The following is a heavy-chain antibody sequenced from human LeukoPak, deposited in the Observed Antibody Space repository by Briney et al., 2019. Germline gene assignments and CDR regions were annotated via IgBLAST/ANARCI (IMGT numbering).Heavy chain of an antibody. CDR2: ISSSSSTI. J-gene: IGHJ5*02. CDR3: AREPVRDPIVVVPAAPGRWFDP. V-gene: IGHV3-48*01. D-gene: IGHD2-2*01. Sequence: SGGSLRLSCAASGFTFSSYSMNWVRQAPGKGLEWVSYISSSSSTIYYADSVKGRFTISRDNAKNSLYLQMNSLRAEDTAVYYCAREPVRDPIVVVPAAPGRWFDPWGQGTLVTVSS. CDR1: GFTFSSYS.